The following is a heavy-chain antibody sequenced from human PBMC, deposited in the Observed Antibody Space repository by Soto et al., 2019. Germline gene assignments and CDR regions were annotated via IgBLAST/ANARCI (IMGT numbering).Heavy chain of an antibody. CDR1: GGSFSGYY. Sequence: SETLSLTCAVYGGSFSGYYWSWIRQPPGKGLEWIGEINHSGSTNYNPSLKSRVTISVDTSKNQFSLKLSSVTAADTAVYYCARATWLQLEGVDWFDPWGEGTLVTVSA. CDR3: ARATWLQLEGVDWFDP. V-gene: IGHV4-34*01. J-gene: IGHJ5*02. CDR2: INHSGST. D-gene: IGHD5-18*01.